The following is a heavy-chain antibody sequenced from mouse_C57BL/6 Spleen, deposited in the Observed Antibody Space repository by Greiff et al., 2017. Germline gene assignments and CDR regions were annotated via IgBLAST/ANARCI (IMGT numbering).Heavy chain of an antibody. V-gene: IGHV1-52*01. CDR3: ARYYSNLWYFDV. D-gene: IGHD2-5*01. CDR2: IDPSDSET. CDR1: GYTFTSYW. J-gene: IGHJ1*03. Sequence: QVQLQQPGAELVRPGSSVTLSCTASGYTFTSYWMHWVKQRPIQGLEWIGNIDPSDSETHYNQKFKNKATLTVDKSSSTAYMQLSSLTSEDSAVYYCARYYSNLWYFDVWGTGTTVTVSS.